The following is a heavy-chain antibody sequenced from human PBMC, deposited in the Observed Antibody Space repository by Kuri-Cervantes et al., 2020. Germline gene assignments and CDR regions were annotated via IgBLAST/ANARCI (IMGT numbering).Heavy chain of an antibody. CDR3: ARSEIAVAPTDYYGMDV. CDR2: ISYDGTNK. D-gene: IGHD6-19*01. J-gene: IGHJ6*02. Sequence: GGSLRLSCAASGFTFGSYGMHWVRQAPGKGLEWVAVISYDGTNKYYADSVKGRFTISRDNSKNTLYLQMNSLRAEDTAVYYCARSEIAVAPTDYYGMDVWGQGTTVTVSS. CDR1: GFTFGSYG. V-gene: IGHV3-30*03.